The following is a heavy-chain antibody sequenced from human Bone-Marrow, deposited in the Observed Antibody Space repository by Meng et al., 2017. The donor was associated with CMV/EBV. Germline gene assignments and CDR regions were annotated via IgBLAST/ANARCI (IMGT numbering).Heavy chain of an antibody. CDR1: GGSFSGYY. Sequence: GSLRLSCAVYGGSFSGYYWSWIRQPPGKGLEWIGEINHSGSTNYNPSLKSRVTISVDTSKNPFSLKLSSVTAADTAVYYCARIPPIYCSSTSCPGRFDPWGQGNLVTVSS. V-gene: IGHV4-34*01. CDR3: ARIPPIYCSSTSCPGRFDP. D-gene: IGHD2-2*01. J-gene: IGHJ5*02. CDR2: INHSGST.